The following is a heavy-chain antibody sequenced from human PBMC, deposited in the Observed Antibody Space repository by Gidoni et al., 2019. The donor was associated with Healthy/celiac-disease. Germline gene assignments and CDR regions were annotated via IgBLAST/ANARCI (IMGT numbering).Heavy chain of an antibody. D-gene: IGHD5-12*01. CDR2: NYYSGST. J-gene: IGHJ3*02. V-gene: IGHV4-59*01. Sequence: QVQLQESGPGLVTPSETLSLTCTVSGGSISSYYWSWIRQPPGKGLEWIENNYYSGSTNYNPSLKSRVTVSVDTSKNQFSLKLSSVTAADTAVYYCAGEYSGYDFAFDIWGQGTMVTVSS. CDR1: GGSISSYY. CDR3: AGEYSGYDFAFDI.